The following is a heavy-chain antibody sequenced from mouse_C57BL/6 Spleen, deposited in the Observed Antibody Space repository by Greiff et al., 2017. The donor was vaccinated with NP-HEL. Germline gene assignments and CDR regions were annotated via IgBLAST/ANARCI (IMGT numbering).Heavy chain of an antibody. CDR1: GYTFTSYW. CDR3: ARGIITTVVAPRFDY. Sequence: VQLQQPGAELVRPGSSVKLSCKASGYTFTSYWMHWVKQRPIQGLEWIGNIDPSDSETHYNQKFKDKATLTVDKSSSTAYMQLSSLTSEDSAVYYCARGIITTVVAPRFDYWGQGTTLTVSS. V-gene: IGHV1-52*01. D-gene: IGHD1-1*01. CDR2: IDPSDSET. J-gene: IGHJ2*01.